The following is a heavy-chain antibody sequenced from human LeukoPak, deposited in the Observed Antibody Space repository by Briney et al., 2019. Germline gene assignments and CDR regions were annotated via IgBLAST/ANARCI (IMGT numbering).Heavy chain of an antibody. J-gene: IGHJ4*02. CDR2: ITGEGDIT. Sequence: GGSLRLSCAASGFTFGDYAMHWVRQPPGKGLEWLSLITGEGDITYHADSVKGRFTISRDNAKNSLFLQMIGLRAEDTAVYYCGGDPRMLAYWGQGTLVTVSS. CDR3: GGDPRMLAY. V-gene: IGHV3-43*02. CDR1: GFTFGDYA. D-gene: IGHD3-10*01.